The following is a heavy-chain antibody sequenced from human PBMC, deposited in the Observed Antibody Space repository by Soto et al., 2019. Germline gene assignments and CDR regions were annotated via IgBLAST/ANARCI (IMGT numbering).Heavy chain of an antibody. J-gene: IGHJ6*02. CDR2: ISYDGSNK. D-gene: IGHD6-19*01. CDR1: GFTFSSYG. V-gene: IGHV3-30*18. CDR3: VKDGSSGWPYFYDMDV. Sequence: GGSLRLSCAASGFTFSSYGMHWVRQAPGKGLEWVAVISYDGSNKYYADSVKGRFTIPRDNSKNTLYLQMSSLRAEDTAVYYCVKDGSSGWPYFYDMDVWGQGTTVTVSS.